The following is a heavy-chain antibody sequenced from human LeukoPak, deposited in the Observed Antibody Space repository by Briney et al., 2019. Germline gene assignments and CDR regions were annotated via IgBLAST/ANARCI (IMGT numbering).Heavy chain of an antibody. CDR1: GYSISSGYY. CDR2: IYHSGST. Sequence: SETLSLTCAVSGYSISSGYYWGWIRQPPGKGLEWIGSIYHSGSTFYNPSLKSRVTISVDTSKNQFSLKLSSVTAADTAVYYCATDLGIAVAGPGYWGQGTLVTVSS. D-gene: IGHD6-19*01. CDR3: ATDLGIAVAGPGY. V-gene: IGHV4-38-2*01. J-gene: IGHJ4*02.